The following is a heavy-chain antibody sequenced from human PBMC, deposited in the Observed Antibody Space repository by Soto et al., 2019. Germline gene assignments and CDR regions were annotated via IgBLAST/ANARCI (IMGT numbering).Heavy chain of an antibody. Sequence: QVQLVQSGAEVKKPGASVKVSCKASGYSFTNYGIAWVRQAPGQGLEWMGWISAYNGYTYYTQKFQGRVTMTTDTYTSTADMELRSLRFDETAVYYCARGYNSGSYSVGLGTWVDPWGQGTLVTVSS. D-gene: IGHD3-10*01. CDR3: ARGYNSGSYSVGLGTWVDP. CDR1: GYSFTNYG. CDR2: ISAYNGYT. J-gene: IGHJ5*02. V-gene: IGHV1-18*01.